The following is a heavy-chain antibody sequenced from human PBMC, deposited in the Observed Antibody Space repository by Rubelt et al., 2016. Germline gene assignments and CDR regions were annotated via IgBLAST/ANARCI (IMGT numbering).Heavy chain of an antibody. Sequence: SGSTYYNPSLKSRVTISVDTSKNQFSLKLSSVTAADTAVYYCARVRLGYYSSTSCYWRYYGMDVWGQGTTVTVSS. J-gene: IGHJ6*02. V-gene: IGHV4-39*07. CDR2: SGST. CDR3: ARVRLGYYSSTSCYWRYYGMDV. D-gene: IGHD2-2*01.